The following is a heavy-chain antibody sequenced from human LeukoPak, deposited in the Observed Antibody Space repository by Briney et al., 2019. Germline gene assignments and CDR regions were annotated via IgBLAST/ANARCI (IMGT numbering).Heavy chain of an antibody. V-gene: IGHV3-48*03. Sequence: GGSLRLSCAASGFTFSRYEMNWVRQAPGKGLEWVSYISRSGDTIYFADSVKGRFTISRDNAKNSLYLQMSGLRAEDTAVYYCARDYASDYWGQGILVTVSS. J-gene: IGHJ4*02. D-gene: IGHD3-10*01. CDR3: ARDYASDY. CDR2: ISRSGDTI. CDR1: GFTFSRYE.